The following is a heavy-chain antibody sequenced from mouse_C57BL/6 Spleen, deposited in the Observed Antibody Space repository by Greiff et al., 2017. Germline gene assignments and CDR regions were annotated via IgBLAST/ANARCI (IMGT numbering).Heavy chain of an antibody. CDR2: IDPANGIT. CDR3: ARDDGYLDY. CDR1: GFNINNTY. J-gene: IGHJ2*01. V-gene: IGHV14-3*01. Sequence: VQLKESVAELVRPGASVKLSCTASGFNINNTYMHWVKQRPEQGLEWIGRIDPANGITKYAPKFQGKATITADTSSNTAYLQPSSLTSEDTAIYYCARDDGYLDYWGQGTTLTVSS. D-gene: IGHD2-3*01.